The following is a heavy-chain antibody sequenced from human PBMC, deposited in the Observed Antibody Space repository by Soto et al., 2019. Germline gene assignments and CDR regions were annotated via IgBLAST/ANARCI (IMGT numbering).Heavy chain of an antibody. V-gene: IGHV3-9*01. D-gene: IGHD3-3*01. J-gene: IGHJ4*02. CDR3: AKDREEWLLLGYFDY. CDR1: GFTFDDYA. CDR2: ISWNSGSI. Sequence: GGSLRLSCAASGFTFDDYAMHWVRQAPGKGLEWVSGISWNSGSIGYADSVKGRFTISRDNAKNSLYLQMNSLRAEDTALYYCAKDREEWLLLGYFDYWGQGTLVTVSS.